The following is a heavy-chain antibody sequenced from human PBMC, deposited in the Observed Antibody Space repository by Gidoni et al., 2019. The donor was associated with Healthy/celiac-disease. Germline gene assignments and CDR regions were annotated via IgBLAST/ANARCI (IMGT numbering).Heavy chain of an antibody. Sequence: QVQLQESGPGLVKPSETLSLTCTVSGGSISSYYWSWIRQPAGKGLEWIGRIYTSGSTNYNPSLKSRVTMSVDTSKNQFSLKLSSVTAADTAVYYCARDSAAGPYYYYGMDVWGQGTTVTVSS. CDR3: ARDSAAGPYYYYGMDV. D-gene: IGHD6-13*01. CDR2: IYTSGST. J-gene: IGHJ6*02. CDR1: GGSISSYY. V-gene: IGHV4-4*07.